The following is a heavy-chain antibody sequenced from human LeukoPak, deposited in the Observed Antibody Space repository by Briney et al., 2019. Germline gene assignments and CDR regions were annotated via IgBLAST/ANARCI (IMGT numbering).Heavy chain of an antibody. J-gene: IGHJ6*02. CDR1: GFTFSSYS. CDR3: ARAGASYAMDV. V-gene: IGHV3-74*01. D-gene: IGHD1-14*01. Sequence: QPGGSLRLSCVASGFTFSSYSMHWVRHAPGKGLVWVSRIFVDGSSTSYADSVKGRFTISRDNTKNTLYLQMSSLRDDDTAVYYCARAGASYAMDVWGQGTTVTVS. CDR2: IFVDGSST.